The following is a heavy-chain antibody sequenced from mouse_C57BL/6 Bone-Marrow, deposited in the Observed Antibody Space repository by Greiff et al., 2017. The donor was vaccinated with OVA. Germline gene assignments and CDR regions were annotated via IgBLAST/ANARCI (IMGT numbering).Heavy chain of an antibody. Sequence: QVQLQQPGAELVKPGASVKMSCKASGYTFTSYWITWVKQRPGQGLEWIGDIYPGSGSTNYNEKFKSKATLTVDTSSSTAYMQRSSLTSEDSAVYYCARQLRLHGRGAMDYWGQGTSVTVSS. CDR2: IYPGSGST. CDR3: ARQLRLHGRGAMDY. V-gene: IGHV1-55*01. D-gene: IGHD3-2*02. J-gene: IGHJ4*01. CDR1: GYTFTSYW.